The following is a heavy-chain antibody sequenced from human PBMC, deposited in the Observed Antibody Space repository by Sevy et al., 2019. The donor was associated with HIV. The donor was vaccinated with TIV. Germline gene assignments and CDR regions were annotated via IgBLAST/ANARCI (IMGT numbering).Heavy chain of an antibody. J-gene: IGHJ4*02. Sequence: GGSLRLSCAASGFTFSSYAMHWVRQAPCKGLEWVAVISYDGSNKYYADSVKGRFTISRDNSKNTLYLQMNSLRAEDTAVYYCARGDGLYSCVYWGQGTLVTVSS. CDR2: ISYDGSNK. D-gene: IGHD3-9*01. V-gene: IGHV3-30*04. CDR1: GFTFSSYA. CDR3: ARGDGLYSCVY.